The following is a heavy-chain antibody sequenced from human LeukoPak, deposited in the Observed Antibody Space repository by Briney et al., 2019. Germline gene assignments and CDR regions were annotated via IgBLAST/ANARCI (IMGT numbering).Heavy chain of an antibody. V-gene: IGHV4-31*03. J-gene: IGHJ4*02. CDR1: GGSISSGGYY. CDR3: ARALAGASDY. Sequence: SETLSLTCTVSGGSISSGGYYWSWIRQHPGKGLEWIGYIYYSGSTYNNPSLKSRVTISVDTSKNQFSLKLSSVTAADTAVYYCARALAGASDYWGQGTLVTVSS. CDR2: IYYSGST.